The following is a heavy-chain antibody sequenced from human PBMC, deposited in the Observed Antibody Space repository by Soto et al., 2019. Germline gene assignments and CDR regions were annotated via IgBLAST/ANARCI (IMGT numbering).Heavy chain of an antibody. CDR2: ISYDGNIN. CDR1: GFTFSTYA. Sequence: QVQLVESGGGVVQPGRSLRLSCAASGFTFSTYAMHWVRQAPGKGLEWVAVISYDGNINLYAESVQGRFTISRENSKNMMYLQLNSLRPEDKAVYFCARRPNWAAIDSWGQGTLVTVSS. V-gene: IGHV3-30-3*01. J-gene: IGHJ4*02. D-gene: IGHD7-27*01. CDR3: ARRPNWAAIDS.